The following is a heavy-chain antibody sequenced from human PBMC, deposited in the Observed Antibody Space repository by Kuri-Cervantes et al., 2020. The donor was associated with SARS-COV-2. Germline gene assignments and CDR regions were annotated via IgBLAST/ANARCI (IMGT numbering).Heavy chain of an antibody. V-gene: IGHV3-23*01. CDR2: ITDNGDRS. D-gene: IGHD3-10*02. Sequence: GESLKISCAASGFTFSSYAMNWVRQAPGKGLEWVSTITDNGDRSYYAGPVKGRFVISRDNSKNTLYLHMNSLRAEDTALYYCAKDGCKTSIYYVNAWGKGALVTVSS. CDR3: AKDGCKTSIYYVNA. CDR1: GFTFSSYA. J-gene: IGHJ5*02.